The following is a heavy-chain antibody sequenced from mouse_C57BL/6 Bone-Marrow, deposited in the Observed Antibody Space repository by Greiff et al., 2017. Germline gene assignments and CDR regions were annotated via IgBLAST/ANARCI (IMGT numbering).Heavy chain of an antibody. CDR1: GFTFTDYY. CDR2: IRNKANGHTT. J-gene: IGHJ2*01. V-gene: IGHV7-3*01. Sequence: EVHLVESGGGLVQPGGSLSLSCAASGFTFTDYYMSWVRQPPGKALEWLGFIRNKANGHTTEYSASVKGRFTISRDNSQSILYLQMNSLRAEDSATYCCARYIQGTFDYWGQGTTLTVAS. CDR3: ARYIQGTFDY.